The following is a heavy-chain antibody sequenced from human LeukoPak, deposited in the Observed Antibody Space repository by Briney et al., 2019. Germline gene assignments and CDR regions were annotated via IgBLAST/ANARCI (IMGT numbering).Heavy chain of an antibody. J-gene: IGHJ5*02. V-gene: IGHV3-30*18. CDR1: GFTFSSYG. CDR3: AKDLPITMVRGVIPNWFDP. D-gene: IGHD3-10*01. Sequence: GGSLRLSCAASGFTFSSYGMHWVRQAPGKGLEWVAVISYDGSNKYYADSVKGRFTISRDNSKNTLYLQMNSLRAEDTAVYYCAKDLPITMVRGVIPNWFDPWGQGTLVTVSS. CDR2: ISYDGSNK.